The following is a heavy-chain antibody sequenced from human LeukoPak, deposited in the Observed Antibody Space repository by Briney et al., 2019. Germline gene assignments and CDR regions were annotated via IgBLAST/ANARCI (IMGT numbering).Heavy chain of an antibody. V-gene: IGHV4-34*01. CDR3: ARRIAARRGFDY. CDR2: INHSGST. J-gene: IGHJ4*02. D-gene: IGHD6-6*01. CDR1: GGSFSGYY. Sequence: SETLSLTCAVYGGSFSGYYWSWIRQPPGKGLEWIGEINHSGSTNYNPSLKSRVTISVDTSKNQFSLKLSSVTAADTAVYYCARRIAARRGFDYWGQGTLVTVSS.